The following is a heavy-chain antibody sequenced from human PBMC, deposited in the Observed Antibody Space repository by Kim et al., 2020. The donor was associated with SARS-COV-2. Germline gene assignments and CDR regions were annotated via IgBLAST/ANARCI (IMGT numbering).Heavy chain of an antibody. Sequence: SETLSLTCTVSGGSISSGDYYWSWIRQPPGKGLEWIGYIYYSGSTYYNPSLKSRVTISVDTSKNQFSLKLSSVTAADTAVYYCARVIGYYDSSGHRGWFDYWGQGTLVTVSS. CDR1: GGSISSGDYY. CDR2: IYYSGST. D-gene: IGHD3-22*01. V-gene: IGHV4-30-4*01. J-gene: IGHJ4*02. CDR3: ARVIGYYDSSGHRGWFDY.